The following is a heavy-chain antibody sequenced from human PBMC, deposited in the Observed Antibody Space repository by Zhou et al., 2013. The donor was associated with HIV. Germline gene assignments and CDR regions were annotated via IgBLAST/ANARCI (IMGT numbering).Heavy chain of an antibody. Sequence: QVQLVQSGPEVKEPGASVKVSCKASGYIFNEYYTHWVRQAPGHGPEWMGFINPKTGKAKYAEKFQDRVTLSRDTSMRTTYMELTRLTSDDSAIYYCVRDGGPVEFDRWGQGTLVIVSS. V-gene: IGHV1-2*02. J-gene: IGHJ5*02. CDR3: VRDGGPVEFDR. CDR2: INPKTGKA. D-gene: IGHD6-19*01. CDR1: GYIFNEYY.